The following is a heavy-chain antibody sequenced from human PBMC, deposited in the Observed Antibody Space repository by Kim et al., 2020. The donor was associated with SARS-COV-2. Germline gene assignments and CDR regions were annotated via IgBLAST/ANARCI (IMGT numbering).Heavy chain of an antibody. V-gene: IGHV1-69*08. D-gene: IGHD1-26*01. J-gene: IGHJ4*02. Sequence: SVKVSCKASRDTFTTYNIHWVRQAPGQGLEWMGRITPLLDTTNFAQKFHGRVTITADKATTTVYMELSSLRSEDTAIYYCARDGHYRDNSGGYSVDYFDFWGQGSLVTVSS. CDR1: RDTFTTYN. CDR3: ARDGHYRDNSGGYSVDYFDF. CDR2: ITPLLDTT.